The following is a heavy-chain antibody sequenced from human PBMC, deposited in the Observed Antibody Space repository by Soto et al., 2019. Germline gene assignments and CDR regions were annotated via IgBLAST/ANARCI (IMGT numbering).Heavy chain of an antibody. D-gene: IGHD3-22*01. V-gene: IGHV4-4*09. CDR3: ARCMGYDDSGRFDPTFDR. CDR2: IFPTGTT. Sequence: PSETLSLTCSVSGDSMNSEYWTWIRQTPGKGLEWIGYIFPTGTTNYNPSLKSRVIISVDRSKNQFSLDLFSVTAADTAIYYCARCMGYDDSGRFDPTFDRWGQGTQVTVSS. J-gene: IGHJ4*02. CDR1: GDSMNSEY.